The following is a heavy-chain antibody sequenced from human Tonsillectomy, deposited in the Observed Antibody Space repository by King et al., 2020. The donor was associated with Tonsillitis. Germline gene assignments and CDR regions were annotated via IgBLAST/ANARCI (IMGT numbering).Heavy chain of an antibody. D-gene: IGHD4-11*01. CDR1: GFSLSTSGMS. Sequence: TLKESGPALVKPPQTLTLTCTFSGFSLSTSGMSVTWIRQPPGKALEWLALIDWDGDSYYSTSLKTRLTISKDTSKNQVVLTMTNMDPVDTATYYCARTHDYSNPSFDSWGQGTLVTVSS. V-gene: IGHV2-70*01. J-gene: IGHJ4*02. CDR3: ARTHDYSNPSFDS. CDR2: IDWDGDS.